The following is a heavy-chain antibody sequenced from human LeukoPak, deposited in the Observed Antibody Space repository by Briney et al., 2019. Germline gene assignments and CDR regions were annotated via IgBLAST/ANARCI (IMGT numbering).Heavy chain of an antibody. D-gene: IGHD2-2*02. V-gene: IGHV1-18*01. Sequence: ASVKASCKASGYTFTSYGISWVRQAPGQGLEWMGWISAYNGNTNYAQKLQGRVTMTTDTSTSTAYMELRSLRSDDTAVYYCARDLGCSSTSCYTNLDYWGQGTLVTVSS. CDR3: ARDLGCSSTSCYTNLDY. J-gene: IGHJ4*02. CDR2: ISAYNGNT. CDR1: GYTFTSYG.